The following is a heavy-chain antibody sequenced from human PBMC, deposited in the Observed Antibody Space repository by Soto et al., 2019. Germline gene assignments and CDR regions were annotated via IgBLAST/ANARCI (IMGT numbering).Heavy chain of an antibody. Sequence: TSETLSLTCTVSGGSISSYYWSWIRQPPGKGLEWIGYIYYSGSTNYNPSLKSRVTISVDTSKDQFSLKLSSVTAADTAVYYCARLLNYGDSTRAFDYWGQGTLVTVSS. CDR2: IYYSGST. CDR1: GGSISSYY. D-gene: IGHD4-17*01. J-gene: IGHJ4*02. V-gene: IGHV4-59*08. CDR3: ARLLNYGDSTRAFDY.